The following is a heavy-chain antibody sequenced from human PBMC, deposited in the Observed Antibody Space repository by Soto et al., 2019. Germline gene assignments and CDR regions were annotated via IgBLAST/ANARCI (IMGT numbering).Heavy chain of an antibody. Sequence: QVQLVQSGAEVKKPGSSVKVSCKASGGTVSSYTFSWVRQAPGQGLEWVGRDIPNLGVTNYAKKFQGRFTTVVDTSTSTAYMELKSLRYEDTAVYYCARDKGYCSDTSCPDFDYWGQGTLVTVSS. J-gene: IGHJ4*02. D-gene: IGHD2-15*01. CDR1: GGTVSSYT. CDR2: DIPNLGVT. V-gene: IGHV1-69*08. CDR3: ARDKGYCSDTSCPDFDY.